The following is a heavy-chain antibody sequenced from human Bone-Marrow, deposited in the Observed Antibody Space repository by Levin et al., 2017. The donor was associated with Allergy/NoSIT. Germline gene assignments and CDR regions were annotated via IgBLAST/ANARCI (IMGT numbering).Heavy chain of an antibody. J-gene: IGHJ6*02. D-gene: IGHD3-3*01. Sequence: SETLSLTCAVYGGSFSGYYWSWIRQPPGKGLEWIGEINHSGSTNYNPSLKSRVTISVDTSKNQFSLKLSSVTAADTAVYYCARFPWTYDFWSGYYSDYGMDVWGQGTTVTVSS. CDR1: GGSFSGYY. V-gene: IGHV4-34*01. CDR3: ARFPWTYDFWSGYYSDYGMDV. CDR2: INHSGST.